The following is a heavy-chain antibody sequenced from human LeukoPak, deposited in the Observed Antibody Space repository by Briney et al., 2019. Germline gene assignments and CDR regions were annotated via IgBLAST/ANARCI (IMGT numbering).Heavy chain of an antibody. CDR3: ARDAYYYGSGSYVDY. D-gene: IGHD3-10*01. CDR1: GFTFSSYG. J-gene: IGHJ4*02. V-gene: IGHV3-33*01. Sequence: PGGSLRLSCAASGFTFSSYGMHGVRQAPGKGLEWVAVIYYDGNNKFYADSVKGRFTISRDNSKNTLYLQMNSLRAEDTAVYYCARDAYYYGSGSYVDYWGQGTLVTVSS. CDR2: IYYDGNNK.